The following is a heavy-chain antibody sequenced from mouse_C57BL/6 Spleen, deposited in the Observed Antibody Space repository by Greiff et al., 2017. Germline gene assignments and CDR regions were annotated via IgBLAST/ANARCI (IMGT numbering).Heavy chain of an antibody. CDR1: GFNIKDDY. V-gene: IGHV14-4*01. Sequence: EVQLQQSGAELVRPGASVKLSCTASGFNIKDDYMHWVKQRPEQGLEWIGWIDPENGDTEYASKFQGKATITADTSSNTAYLQLSSLTSEDTAVYYCTKDDHYYYAMDYWGQGTSVTVSS. J-gene: IGHJ4*01. D-gene: IGHD1-2*01. CDR2: IDPENGDT. CDR3: TKDDHYYYAMDY.